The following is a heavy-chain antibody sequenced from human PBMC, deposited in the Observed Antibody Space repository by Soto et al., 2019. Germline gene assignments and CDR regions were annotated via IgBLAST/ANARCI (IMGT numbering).Heavy chain of an antibody. J-gene: IGHJ4*02. CDR1: GYTFTSYG. V-gene: IGHV1-18*01. CDR3: ARLLTIFGVVCYDY. D-gene: IGHD3-3*01. Sequence: ASVKVSCKASGYTFTSYGISWVRQAPGQGLEWMGWISAYNGNTNYAQKLQGRVTMTTDTSTSTAFMELRSLRSDDTAGYYCARLLTIFGVVCYDYWGQGTLVTVSS. CDR2: ISAYNGNT.